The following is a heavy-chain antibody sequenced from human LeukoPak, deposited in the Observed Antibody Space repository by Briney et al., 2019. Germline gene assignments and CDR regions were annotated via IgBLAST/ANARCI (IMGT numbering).Heavy chain of an antibody. CDR3: ARTRGYYFDY. V-gene: IGHV1-46*01. CDR2: INPSGAST. Sequence: GSVRVSCKASGYSFTNYYMHWVRQAPGQEVEWMGMINPSGASTTYAQNFQGRVAMTRDMSTSTVYMELSSLTSEDTAVYYCARTRGYYFDYWGQGTLVTVSS. CDR1: GYSFTNYY. J-gene: IGHJ4*02.